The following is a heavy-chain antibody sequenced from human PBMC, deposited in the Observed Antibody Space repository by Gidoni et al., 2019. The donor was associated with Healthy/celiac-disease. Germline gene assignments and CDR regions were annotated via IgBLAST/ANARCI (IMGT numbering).Heavy chain of an antibody. CDR1: GYTFTSYG. J-gene: IGHJ2*01. CDR2: ISAYNGNT. Sequence: QVQLVQSGAEVKKPGASVKVSCKASGYTFTSYGISWVRQAPGQGLEWMGWISAYNGNTNYAQKLQGRVTMTTDTSTSTAYMELRSLRSDDTAVYYCARVDEQGNDFWSGYRQDYYWYFDLWGRGTLVTVSS. D-gene: IGHD3-3*01. CDR3: ARVDEQGNDFWSGYRQDYYWYFDL. V-gene: IGHV1-18*01.